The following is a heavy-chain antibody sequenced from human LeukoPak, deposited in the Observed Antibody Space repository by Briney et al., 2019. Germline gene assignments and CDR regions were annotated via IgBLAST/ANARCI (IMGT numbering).Heavy chain of an antibody. CDR3: ARDPPGTGG. CDR2: INHSGST. CDR1: GGSFSGYY. J-gene: IGHJ4*02. Sequence: SETLSLTCAVYGGSFSGYYWSWIRQPPGKGLEWIGEINHSGSTNHNPSLKSRVTISVDTSKNQFSLKLSSVTAADTAVYYCARDPPGTGGWGQGTLVTVSS. D-gene: IGHD3-10*01. V-gene: IGHV4-34*01.